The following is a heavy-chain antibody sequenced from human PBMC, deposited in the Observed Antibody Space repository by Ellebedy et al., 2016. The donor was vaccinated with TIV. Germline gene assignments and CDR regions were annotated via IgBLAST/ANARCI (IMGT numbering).Heavy chain of an antibody. D-gene: IGHD5-18*01. J-gene: IGHJ4*02. V-gene: IGHV3-30-3*01. CDR1: GFTFSSYA. CDR3: AREGYSYGYVDY. CDR2: ISYDGSNK. Sequence: GESLKISXAASGFTFSSYAMHWVRQAPGKGLEWVAVISYDGSNKYYADSVKGRFTISRDNSKNTLYLQMNSLRAEDTAVYYCAREGYSYGYVDYWGQGTLVTVSS.